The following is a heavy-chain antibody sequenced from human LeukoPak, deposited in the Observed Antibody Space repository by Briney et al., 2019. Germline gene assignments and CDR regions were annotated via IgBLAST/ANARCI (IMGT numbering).Heavy chain of an antibody. Sequence: PGRSLRLSCAASGFTFSSYAMSWVRQAPGKGLEWVSAISGSGGSTYYADSVKGRFTISRDNSKNTLYLQMNSLRAEDTAVHYCAKGRLDHFDYWGQGTLVTVSS. CDR2: ISGSGGST. CDR1: GFTFSSYA. CDR3: AKGRLDHFDY. J-gene: IGHJ4*02. D-gene: IGHD3-16*01. V-gene: IGHV3-23*01.